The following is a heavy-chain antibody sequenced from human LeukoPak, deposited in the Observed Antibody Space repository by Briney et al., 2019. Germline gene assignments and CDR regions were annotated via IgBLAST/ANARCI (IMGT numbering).Heavy chain of an antibody. CDR1: GFTIDDRA. CDR3: TRDLDGDSMGNFDY. V-gene: IGHV3-9*01. CDR2: ISWNSGSI. Sequence: GRSLRLSCAASGFTIDDRAMRWVRQAPGKGLEWVSGISWNSGSIGYADSVKGRFIISRDNAKKSLYLQMNSLRIEDTALYYCTRDLDGDSMGNFDYWGQGTLVTVSS. D-gene: IGHD4-17*01. J-gene: IGHJ4*02.